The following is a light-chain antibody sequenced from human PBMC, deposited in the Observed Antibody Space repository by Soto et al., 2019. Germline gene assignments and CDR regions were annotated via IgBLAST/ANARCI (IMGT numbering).Light chain of an antibody. J-gene: IGKJ1*01. CDR2: AAS. Sequence: DIRLIQTPTTLSVSVGDGVTITCRESESINNYLKWYQQKPGRATKLLIHAASTVQGGVPSRFSGRGSGTDFTLTISSLQPEDVATYSCQQSNTLPCTFGLGTKVDI. CDR3: QQSNTLPCT. V-gene: IGKV1-39*01. CDR1: ESINNY.